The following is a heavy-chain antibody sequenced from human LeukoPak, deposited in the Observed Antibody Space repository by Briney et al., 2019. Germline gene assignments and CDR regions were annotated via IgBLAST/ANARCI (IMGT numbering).Heavy chain of an antibody. CDR3: LRTPYNNSWYGPFDY. D-gene: IGHD6-13*01. J-gene: IGHJ4*02. V-gene: IGHV3-64D*06. CDR2: ISSNGGST. Sequence: PGGSLRLSCSASGFSFSNYAMHWVRQTPGKGLEYVSAISSNGGSTYYADSVKGRFTISRDNSKNTLYLQMSSLRAEDTAVYYCLRTPYNNSWYGPFDYWGQGTLVTVSS. CDR1: GFSFSNYA.